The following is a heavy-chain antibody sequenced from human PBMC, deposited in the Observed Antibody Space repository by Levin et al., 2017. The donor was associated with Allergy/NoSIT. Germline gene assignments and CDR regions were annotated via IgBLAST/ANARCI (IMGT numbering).Heavy chain of an antibody. D-gene: IGHD3-16*01. CDR1: GFTFSSCW. Sequence: GGSLRLSCAASGFTFSSCWMSWVRQAPGKGLEWVANIKEDGSQKFYAASVKGRFTISRDNANNSLYLQMNYLGADDTALYYCARDTTLAGEAWGQGTLVTVSS. V-gene: IGHV3-7*03. J-gene: IGHJ5*02. CDR2: IKEDGSQK. CDR3: ARDTTLAGEA.